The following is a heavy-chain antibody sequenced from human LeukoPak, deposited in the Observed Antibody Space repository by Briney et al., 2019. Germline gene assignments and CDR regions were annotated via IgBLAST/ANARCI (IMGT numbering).Heavy chain of an antibody. CDR3: ARGYDWYDY. CDR1: GFTFDDYA. V-gene: IGHV3-9*01. Sequence: GRSLRLSCAASGFTFDDYAMHWVRQAPGKGLEWVSGISWNSGRIGYADSVKGRFTISRDNAENSLYLQMNSLRVEDTAVYYCARGYDWYDYWGQGTLVTVSS. D-gene: IGHD3-9*01. CDR2: ISWNSGRI. J-gene: IGHJ4*02.